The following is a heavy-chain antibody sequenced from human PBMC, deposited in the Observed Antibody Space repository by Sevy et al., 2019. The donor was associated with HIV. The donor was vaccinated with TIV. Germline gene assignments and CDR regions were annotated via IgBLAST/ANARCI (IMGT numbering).Heavy chain of an antibody. J-gene: IGHJ6*02. CDR2: IYYSGSI. CDR1: GGSISSGGYY. D-gene: IGHD2-2*01. CDR3: ARGLKYQLLLIHGMDV. V-gene: IGHV4-31*03. Sequence: SETLSLTCTVSGGSISSGGYYWSWIRQHPGKGLEWIGYIYYSGSIYYNPSLKSRVTISVDTSKNQFSLKLSSVTAADTAVYYCARGLKYQLLLIHGMDVWGQGTTVTVSS.